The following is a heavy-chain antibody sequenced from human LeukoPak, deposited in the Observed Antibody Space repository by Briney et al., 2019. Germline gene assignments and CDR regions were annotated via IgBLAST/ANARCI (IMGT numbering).Heavy chain of an antibody. D-gene: IGHD3-16*02. Sequence: SQTLSLTCAISVDSVSSNSAAWNWIRQSPSRGLEWLGRTYYRSKWYNDYAVSVKSRITINPDTSKNQFSLQLNSVTPEDTAVYYCARDRYDYIWGSYRRSGAFDIWGQGTMVTVSS. V-gene: IGHV6-1*01. CDR3: ARDRYDYIWGSYRRSGAFDI. J-gene: IGHJ3*02. CDR1: VDSVSSNSAA. CDR2: TYYRSKWYN.